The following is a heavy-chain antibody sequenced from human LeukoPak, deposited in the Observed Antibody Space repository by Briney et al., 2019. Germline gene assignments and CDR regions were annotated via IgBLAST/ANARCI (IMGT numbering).Heavy chain of an antibody. D-gene: IGHD4-23*01. Sequence: SETLSLTCAVYGGSFSGYYWSWIRQPPGKGLEWIGEINHSGSTNYNPSLKSRVTISVDTSKNQFSLKLSSVTAADTAVYYCARASTVGIYYYYYMDVWGKGTTVTVSS. CDR3: ARASTVGIYYYYYMDV. CDR2: INHSGST. CDR1: GGSFSGYY. J-gene: IGHJ6*03. V-gene: IGHV4-34*01.